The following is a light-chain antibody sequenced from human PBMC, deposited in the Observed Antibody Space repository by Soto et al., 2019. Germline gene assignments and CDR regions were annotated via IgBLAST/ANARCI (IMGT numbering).Light chain of an antibody. CDR2: EVS. J-gene: IGLJ1*01. CDR1: SSDVGGYSY. CDR3: CSYAGSSTNYV. Sequence: QSALTQPASVSGSPGQSITISCTGTSSDVGGYSYVSWYQQYPGKAPKLMIYEVSKRPSGVSNRLSGSKSGNTASLTISGLQAEAEADYYCCSYAGSSTNYVFGTGTKLTVL. V-gene: IGLV2-23*02.